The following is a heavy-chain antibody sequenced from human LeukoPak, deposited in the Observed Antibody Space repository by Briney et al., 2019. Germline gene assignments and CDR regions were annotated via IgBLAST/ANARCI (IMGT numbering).Heavy chain of an antibody. V-gene: IGHV3-48*01. CDR3: ARDRLSSTSWYYYYMDV. J-gene: IGHJ6*03. D-gene: IGHD2-2*01. CDR1: GFTFSSYG. CDR2: ISSSSSTI. Sequence: PGGSLRLSCAASGFTFSSYGMNWVRQAPGKGLEWVSYISSSSSTIYYADSVKGRFTISRDNAKNSLYLQMNSLRAEDTAVYYCARDRLSSTSWYYYYMDVWGKGTTVTVSS.